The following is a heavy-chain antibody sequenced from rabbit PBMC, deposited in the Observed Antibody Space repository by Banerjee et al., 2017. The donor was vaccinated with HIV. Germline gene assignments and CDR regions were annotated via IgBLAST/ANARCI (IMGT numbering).Heavy chain of an antibody. Sequence: QSLEESGGGLVKPEGSLTLTCKASGFDFNSYGINWVRQAPGKGLEWIGCINAGSSGSTYYASWAKGRFTISKASSTTVTLQMTSLTAADTATYYCATSYIAASNYYAYAYGMDLWGPGTLVTVS. V-gene: IGHV1S40*01. J-gene: IGHJ6*01. CDR3: ATSYIAASNYYAYAYGMDL. D-gene: IGHD8-1*01. CDR1: GFDFNSYG. CDR2: INAGSSGST.